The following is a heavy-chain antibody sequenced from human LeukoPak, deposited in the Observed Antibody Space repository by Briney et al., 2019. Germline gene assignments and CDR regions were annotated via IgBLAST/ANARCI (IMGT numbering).Heavy chain of an antibody. CDR3: AKSGWFGENYFDY. CDR2: ISGSGGRT. D-gene: IGHD3-10*01. V-gene: IGHV3-23*01. CDR1: GFTFSSYA. J-gene: IGHJ4*02. Sequence: GGSLRLSCAASGFTFSSYAMSWVRQAPGKGLEWVSAISGSGGRTYYADSVKGRFTISRDNSKNTLYLQMNSLRAEDTAVYYCAKSGWFGENYFDYWGQGTLVTVSS.